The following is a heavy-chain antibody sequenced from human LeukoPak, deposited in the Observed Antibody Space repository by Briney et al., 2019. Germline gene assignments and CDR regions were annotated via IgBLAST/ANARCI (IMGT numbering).Heavy chain of an antibody. CDR1: GFTFGDYG. D-gene: IGHD3-16*02. J-gene: IGHJ4*02. V-gene: IGHV3-20*04. CDR3: ARVYYDYVWGSYPLDY. Sequence: GGSLRLSCAASGFTFGDYGMSRVRQAPGKGLEWVSGINWNGGSTGYADSVKGRFTISRDNAKNSLYLQMNSLRAEDTALYYCARVYYDYVWGSYPLDYWGQGTLVTVSS. CDR2: INWNGGST.